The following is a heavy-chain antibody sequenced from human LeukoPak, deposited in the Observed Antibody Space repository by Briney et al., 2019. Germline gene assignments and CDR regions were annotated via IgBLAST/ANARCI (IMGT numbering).Heavy chain of an antibody. CDR3: ARDNPAMEYYGSGSPNPLHYGMDV. Sequence: SETLSLTCAVYGGSFIGYYWSWIRQPPGKGLEWVGEINHSGSTNYNPSLKSRVTISVDTSKNQFSLKLSSVTSADTAVYYCARDNPAMEYYGSGSPNPLHYGMDVWGQGTTVTVSS. V-gene: IGHV4-34*01. J-gene: IGHJ6*02. CDR1: GGSFIGYY. D-gene: IGHD3-10*01. CDR2: INHSGST.